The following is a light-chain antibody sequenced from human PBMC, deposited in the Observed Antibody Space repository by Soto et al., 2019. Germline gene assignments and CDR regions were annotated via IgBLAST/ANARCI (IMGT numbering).Light chain of an antibody. CDR2: DVS. J-gene: IGLJ1*01. Sequence: QSALTQPASVSGSPGQSITISCTGTSSDVGGYNYVSWYQHHPGKAPKLMIYDVSNRPSGVSNRFSASKSGNTASLTISELQAEDEADYYCYSYTSCNTPSYVFGTGTKVTVL. V-gene: IGLV2-14*03. CDR1: SSDVGGYNY. CDR3: YSYTSCNTPSYV.